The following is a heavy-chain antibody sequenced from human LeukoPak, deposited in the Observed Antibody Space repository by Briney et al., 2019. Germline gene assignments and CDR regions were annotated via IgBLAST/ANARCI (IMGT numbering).Heavy chain of an antibody. D-gene: IGHD3-10*01. V-gene: IGHV4-59*12. CDR3: ARDSGAFDM. CDR2: IYYSGST. Sequence: SETLSLTCTVSGGSISSYYWSWIRQPPGKGLEWIGYIYYSGSTNYNPSLKSRVTISVDTSKNQFSLHLNSVTPEDTAVYYCARDSGAFDMWGQGTMVTVSS. J-gene: IGHJ3*02. CDR1: GGSISSYY.